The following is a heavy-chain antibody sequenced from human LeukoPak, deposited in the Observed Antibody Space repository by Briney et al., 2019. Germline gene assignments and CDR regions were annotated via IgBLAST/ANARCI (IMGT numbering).Heavy chain of an antibody. CDR1: GSTFSSYW. V-gene: IGHV3-74*01. Sequence: GGSLRLSCAASGSTFSSYWMHWVRQAPGKGLVWVSRISGDGTSASYADSVKGRFTISRDNAKNTLYLQMNSLRAEDTAVFYCARACGRRWFDYWGQGTLVTVSS. CDR3: ARACGRRWFDY. J-gene: IGHJ4*02. CDR2: ISGDGTSA. D-gene: IGHD1-26*01.